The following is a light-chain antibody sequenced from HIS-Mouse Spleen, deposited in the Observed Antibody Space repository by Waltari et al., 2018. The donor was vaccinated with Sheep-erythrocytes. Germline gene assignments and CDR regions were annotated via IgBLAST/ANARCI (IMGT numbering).Light chain of an antibody. CDR1: SSDVGGYNY. Sequence: QSALTQPRSVSGSPGPSVTIPCTGTSSDVGGYNYVSWSQQLPGKAPKLLIYYDDLLPSGVSDRFSGSKSGTSASLAISGLQSEDEADYYCAAWDDSLNGWVFGGGTKLTVL. V-gene: IGLV1-36*01. J-gene: IGLJ3*02. CDR3: AAWDDSLNGWV. CDR2: YDD.